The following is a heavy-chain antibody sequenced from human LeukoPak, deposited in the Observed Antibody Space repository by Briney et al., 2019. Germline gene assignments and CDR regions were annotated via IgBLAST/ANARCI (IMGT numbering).Heavy chain of an antibody. CDR3: ARRGPTNGVSLYYMDV. Sequence: GESLKISCKGSGYSFTSYWIGWVRQMPGKGLEWMGIIYPGDSDTRYSPSFQGQVTISADKSIGTAYLQWSSLKASDTAMYYCARRGPTNGVSLYYMDVWGKGTTVTVSS. J-gene: IGHJ6*03. V-gene: IGHV5-51*01. D-gene: IGHD2-8*01. CDR1: GYSFTSYW. CDR2: IYPGDSDT.